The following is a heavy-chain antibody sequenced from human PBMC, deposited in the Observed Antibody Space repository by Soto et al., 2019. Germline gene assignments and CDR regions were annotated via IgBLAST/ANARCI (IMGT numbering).Heavy chain of an antibody. CDR3: ARVLPGWYPNFDY. J-gene: IGHJ4*02. Sequence: ASVKVSCKASGYTFTGYYMHWVRQAPGQGLEWMGWINPNSGGTNYAQKFQGWVTMTRDTSISTAYMELSRLRSDDTAVYYCARVLPGWYPNFDYWGQGTLVTVS. CDR1: GYTFTGYY. D-gene: IGHD6-19*01. CDR2: INPNSGGT. V-gene: IGHV1-2*04.